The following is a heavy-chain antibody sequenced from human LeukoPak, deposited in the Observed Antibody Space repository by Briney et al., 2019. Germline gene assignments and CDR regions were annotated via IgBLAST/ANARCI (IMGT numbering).Heavy chain of an antibody. V-gene: IGHV1-18*01. CDR1: AYTFTSYG. D-gene: IGHD3-9*01. CDR2: ISYYNDYS. CDR3: ARDISGEGYFGWLLLDY. Sequence: ASVKVSCKASAYTFTSYGISWVRQAPGQGLEWMGWISYYNDYSNYAQNLQGRVTMTTDTSTSTAYMELRSLRSDDTAVYYCARDISGEGYFGWLLLDYWGQGTLVTVSS. J-gene: IGHJ4*02.